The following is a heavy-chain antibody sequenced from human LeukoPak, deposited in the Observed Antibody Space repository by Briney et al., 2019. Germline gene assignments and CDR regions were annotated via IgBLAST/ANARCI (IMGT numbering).Heavy chain of an antibody. J-gene: IGHJ5*02. Sequence: GGSLPLSCAASGFTFSTYVMSWVRQAPGKGLEWVAVIPDGDRTDHADSVKGRFIISRDNSKDTLYLQMNSLRAEDTAVYYCARAPYCSGGACYSYTWFDPWGQGTQVTVSS. CDR1: GFTFSTYV. CDR2: IPDGDRT. CDR3: ARAPYCSGGACYSYTWFDP. D-gene: IGHD2-15*01. V-gene: IGHV3-66*01.